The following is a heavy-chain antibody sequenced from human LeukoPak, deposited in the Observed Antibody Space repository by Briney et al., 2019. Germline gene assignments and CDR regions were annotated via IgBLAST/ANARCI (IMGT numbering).Heavy chain of an antibody. CDR3: ARDPPLTQGYGMDV. CDR1: GFTFSSYW. CDR2: INSDGSTT. V-gene: IGHV3-74*01. D-gene: IGHD2-15*01. J-gene: IGHJ6*02. Sequence: GGSLRLSCAASGFTFSSYWMHWVRQAPGKGLVWVSRINSDGSTTNYADSVKGRFTISRDNAKNTVYLQMNSLRVEDTAVYYCARDPPLTQGYGMDVWGQGTTVTVSS.